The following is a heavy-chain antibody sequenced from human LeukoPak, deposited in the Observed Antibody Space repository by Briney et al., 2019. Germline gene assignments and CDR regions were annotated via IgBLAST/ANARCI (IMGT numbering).Heavy chain of an antibody. V-gene: IGHV5-51*01. CDR1: GYSFTSYW. D-gene: IGHD4-23*01. CDR2: IYPGDSDT. J-gene: IGHJ6*02. Sequence: GESLKISCKGSGYSFTSYWIGWVRQMPGKGLEWMGIIYPGDSDTRYSPSFQGQVTISADKSISTVYLQWSSLKASDTAMYYCARHRVPGGYYYYGMDVWGQGTTVTVSS. CDR3: ARHRVPGGYYYYGMDV.